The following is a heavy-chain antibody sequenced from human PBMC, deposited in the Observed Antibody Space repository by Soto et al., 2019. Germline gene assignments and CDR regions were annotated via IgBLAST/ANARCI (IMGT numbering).Heavy chain of an antibody. D-gene: IGHD3-22*01. Sequence: SETLSLTCAVYGGSFSGYYWSWIRQPPGKGLEWIGEINHSGSTNYNPSLKSRVTISVDTSKNQFSLKLSSVTAADTAVYYCARVRHNWAYYYDSSGYYDYWGQGTLVTVSS. CDR1: GGSFSGYY. CDR3: ARVRHNWAYYYDSSGYYDY. V-gene: IGHV4-34*01. CDR2: INHSGST. J-gene: IGHJ4*02.